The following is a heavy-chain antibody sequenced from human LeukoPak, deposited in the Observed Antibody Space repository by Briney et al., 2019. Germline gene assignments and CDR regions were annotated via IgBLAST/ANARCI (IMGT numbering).Heavy chain of an antibody. Sequence: SETLSLTCTVSGYSISSGYWGWVRQPPGKGLEWIGSIHHPGSTYYSPSLKSRVTISIDTSKNQFSLKLSSVTAADTAVYYCARDSRYCSGASCYSWGQGTLVTVSS. V-gene: IGHV4-38-2*02. CDR2: IHHPGST. J-gene: IGHJ4*02. D-gene: IGHD2-2*01. CDR3: ARDSRYCSGASCYS. CDR1: GYSISSGY.